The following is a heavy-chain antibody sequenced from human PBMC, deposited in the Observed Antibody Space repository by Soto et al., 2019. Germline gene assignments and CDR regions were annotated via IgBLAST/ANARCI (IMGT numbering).Heavy chain of an antibody. CDR1: GFTFSDYA. V-gene: IGHV3-30*18. D-gene: IGHD6-19*01. CDR2: VSHDGRNT. Sequence: VQLVESGGGVVQPGRSLRLSCAASGFTFSDYAMHWVRQAPGKGLEWVAVVSHDGRNTHYADSVKGRFTISRDSSKNTVSLELARRRAEDTAVYYCAKGVRQWLITSDFNYWGQGALVTVS. J-gene: IGHJ4*02. CDR3: AKGVRQWLITSDFNY.